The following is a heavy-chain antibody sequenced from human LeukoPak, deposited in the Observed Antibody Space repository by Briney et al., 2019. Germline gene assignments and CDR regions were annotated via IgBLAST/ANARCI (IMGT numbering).Heavy chain of an antibody. D-gene: IGHD2-15*01. V-gene: IGHV1-2*02. CDR1: GYTFTGYY. CDR2: INPNSGGT. CDR3: ARDDGLVVVAAYDY. Sequence: ASVKVSCKASGYTFTGYYMHWVRQAPGQGLEWMGWINPNSGGTNYAQKFQGRVTMTRDTSISTAYMELSRLRSDDTAVYYCARDDGLVVVAAYDYWGQGTLVTVSS. J-gene: IGHJ4*02.